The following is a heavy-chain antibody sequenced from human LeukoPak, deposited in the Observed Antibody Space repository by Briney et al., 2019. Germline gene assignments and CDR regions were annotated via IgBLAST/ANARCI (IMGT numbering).Heavy chain of an antibody. CDR2: IIPIFGTT. CDR3: ARVKSTYYDSSGYSHFDY. Sequence: SVKVSSKASRGTFSSYGINWVRQAPGQGLEWMGGIIPIFGTTNYAQKFQGRVTITADESTSTAYMELSSLRSEDTAVYYCARVKSTYYDSSGYSHFDYWGQGTLVTVSS. D-gene: IGHD3-22*01. CDR1: RGTFSSYG. V-gene: IGHV1-69*13. J-gene: IGHJ4*02.